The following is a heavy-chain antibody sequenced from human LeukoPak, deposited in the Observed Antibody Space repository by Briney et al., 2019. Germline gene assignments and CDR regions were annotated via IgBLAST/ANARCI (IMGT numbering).Heavy chain of an antibody. CDR1: GFTFSSYG. D-gene: IGHD1-26*01. J-gene: IGHJ4*02. Sequence: GGSLRLSCAASGFTFSSYGMHWVRQAPGQGLEWMGWINPNSGGTNYAQKFQGRVTMTRDTSISTAYMELSRLRSDDTAVYYCARAEGGYPLGDYFDYWGQGTLVTVSS. CDR3: ARAEGGYPLGDYFDY. CDR2: INPNSGGT. V-gene: IGHV1-2*02.